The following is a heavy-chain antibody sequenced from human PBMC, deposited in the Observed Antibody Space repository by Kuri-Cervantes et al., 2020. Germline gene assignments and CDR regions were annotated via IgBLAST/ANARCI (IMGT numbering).Heavy chain of an antibody. D-gene: IGHD1-14*01. Sequence: ASVKVSCKASGYTFTSYDINWVRQATGPGLEWMGWMNPNSGNTGYAQKFQGRVTMTRNTSISTAYMELSSLSSEDPAVYYCAGGWNHSTTYYYYYGMDVWGQGTTVTVSS. CDR1: GYTFTSYD. V-gene: IGHV1-8*01. CDR3: AGGWNHSTTYYYYYGMDV. J-gene: IGHJ6*02. CDR2: MNPNSGNT.